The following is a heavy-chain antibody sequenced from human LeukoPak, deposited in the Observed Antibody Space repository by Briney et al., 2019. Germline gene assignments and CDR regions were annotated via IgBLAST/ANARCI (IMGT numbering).Heavy chain of an antibody. D-gene: IGHD3-3*01. CDR3: ARAITIFGVVSHFDY. V-gene: IGHV4-4*07. CDR1: GGAISSYY. CDR2: IDTSGST. Sequence: SETLSLTCTVSGGAISSYYWSWIRQPAGKGLEWIGRIDTSGSTNYNPSLKSRVTMSVDTSKNQFSLKLSSVTAADTAVYYCARAITIFGVVSHFDYWGQGTLVTVSS. J-gene: IGHJ4*02.